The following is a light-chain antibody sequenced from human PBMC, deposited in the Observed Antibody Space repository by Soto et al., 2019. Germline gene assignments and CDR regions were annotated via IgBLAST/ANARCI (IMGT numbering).Light chain of an antibody. CDR3: QQYNRHWWS. Sequence: DIQRTQSPATLSASVWDRVTISCRANQSISNWLAWYQQKPGTAPKLLIYDASTLETGVTSRFSGSGAGTDFTLTISSLQRDDFATYYCQQYNRHWWSFGPGTQVDIK. V-gene: IGKV1-5*01. J-gene: IGKJ1*01. CDR1: QSISNW. CDR2: DAS.